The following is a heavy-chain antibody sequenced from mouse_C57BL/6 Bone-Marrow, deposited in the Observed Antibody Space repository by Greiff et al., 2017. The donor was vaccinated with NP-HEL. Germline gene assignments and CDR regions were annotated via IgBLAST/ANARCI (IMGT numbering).Heavy chain of an antibody. CDR3: AKEDLLLRYYAMDY. D-gene: IGHD1-1*01. CDR2: IWSGGST. CDR1: GFSLTSYG. J-gene: IGHJ4*01. V-gene: IGHV2-4*01. Sequence: VQLQQSGPGLVQPSQSLSITCTVSGFSLTSYGVHWVRQPPGKGLEWLGVIWSGGSTDYNAAFISRLSISKDNSKSQVFFKMNSLQADDTAIYYCAKEDLLLRYYAMDYWGQGTSVTVSS.